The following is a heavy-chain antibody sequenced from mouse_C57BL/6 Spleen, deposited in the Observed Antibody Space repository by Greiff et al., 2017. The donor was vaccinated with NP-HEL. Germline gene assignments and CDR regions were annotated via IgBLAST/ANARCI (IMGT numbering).Heavy chain of an antibody. CDR3: ASKLGLLY. CDR1: GFSLTSYG. D-gene: IGHD4-1*01. CDR2: IWSGGST. V-gene: IGHV2-2*01. J-gene: IGHJ2*01. Sequence: VHLVESGPGLVQPSQSLSITCTVSGFSLTSYGVHWVRQSPGKGLEWLGVIWSGGSTDYNAAFISRLSISKDNSKSQVFFKMNSLQADDTAIYYCASKLGLLYWGQGTTLTVSS.